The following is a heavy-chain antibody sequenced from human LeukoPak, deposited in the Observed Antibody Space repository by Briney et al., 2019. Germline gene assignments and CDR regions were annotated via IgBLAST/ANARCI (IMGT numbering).Heavy chain of an antibody. CDR1: GFSFSSSS. Sequence: SVKVSCKASGFSFSSSSMQWVRQARGQRLEWIGWLAVGSGNTNYAQKFQGRVTITRDMSTSTAYMELSSLRSEDTAVYYCAAGDSSSWYYFDYWGQGTLVTVSS. V-gene: IGHV1-58*02. J-gene: IGHJ4*02. D-gene: IGHD6-13*01. CDR3: AAGDSSSWYYFDY. CDR2: LAVGSGNT.